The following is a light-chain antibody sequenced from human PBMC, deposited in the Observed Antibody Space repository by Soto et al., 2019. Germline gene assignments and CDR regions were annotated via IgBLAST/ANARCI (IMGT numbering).Light chain of an antibody. Sequence: DIVMTQSPFSLPVTLGQPASISCRSSQSLVDSDGNTFLNWFQQRPGQSPRRLIHKVSDRDSGVPDRFSGSGSGTDFTLRISRVEAEDVAVYYCQQFSSYPLTFGGGTKVDIK. CDR1: QSLVDSDGNTF. CDR2: KVS. V-gene: IGKV2-30*01. J-gene: IGKJ4*01. CDR3: QQFSSYPLT.